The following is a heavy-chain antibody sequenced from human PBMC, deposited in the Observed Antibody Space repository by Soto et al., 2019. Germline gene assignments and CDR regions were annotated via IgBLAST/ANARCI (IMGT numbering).Heavy chain of an antibody. J-gene: IGHJ4*02. CDR1: GGSFSGYY. CDR2: INHSGST. Sequence: NPSETLSLTCAVYGGSFSGYYWSWIRQPPGKGLEWIGEINHSGSTNYNPSLKSRVTISVDTSKNQFSLKLSSVTAEDTAVYYCAKAKPPYFDYWGQGTLVTAPQ. CDR3: AKAKPPYFDY. V-gene: IGHV4-34*01.